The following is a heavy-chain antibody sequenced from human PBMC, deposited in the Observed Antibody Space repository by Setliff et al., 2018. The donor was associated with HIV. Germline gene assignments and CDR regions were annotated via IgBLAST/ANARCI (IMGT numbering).Heavy chain of an antibody. J-gene: IGHJ5*02. Sequence: GGSLRLSCAASGFSFSSYEMNWVRQAPGKGLEWVSYISSSGSPIHDADSVKGRFTISRDNAKNSLYLQMNSLRAEDTAVYYCAKQTVSSSWSNWFDPWGQGTLVTVSS. CDR1: GFSFSSYE. CDR3: AKQTVSSSWSNWFDP. D-gene: IGHD6-13*01. V-gene: IGHV3-48*03. CDR2: ISSSGSPI.